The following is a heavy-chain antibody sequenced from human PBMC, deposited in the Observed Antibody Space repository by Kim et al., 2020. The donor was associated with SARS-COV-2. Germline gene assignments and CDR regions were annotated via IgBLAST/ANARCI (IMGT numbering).Heavy chain of an antibody. V-gene: IGHV3-30*18. CDR1: GFTFSSYG. CDR3: AKVPFDSLYGMDV. CDR2: ISYDGSNK. J-gene: IGHJ6*02. D-gene: IGHD3-9*01. Sequence: GGSLRLSCAASGFTFSSYGMHWVRQAPGKGLEWVAVISYDGSNKYYADSVKGRFTISRDNSKNTLYLQMNSLRAEDTAVYYCAKVPFDSLYGMDVWGQGTTVTVSS.